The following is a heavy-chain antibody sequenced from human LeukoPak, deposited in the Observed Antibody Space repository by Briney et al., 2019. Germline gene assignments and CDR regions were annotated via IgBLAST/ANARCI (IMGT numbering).Heavy chain of an antibody. CDR1: GFTFSSYA. J-gene: IGHJ4*02. CDR3: ARAPQVSC. D-gene: IGHD1-14*01. V-gene: IGHV3-53*01. CDR2: IYSDGST. Sequence: GGSLRLSCAASGFTFSSYAMHWVRQAPGKGLEWVSVIYSDGSTYYADSVKGRFTISRDSSKNTLYLQMNSLRAEDTAVYYCARAPQVSCWGQGALVTVSS.